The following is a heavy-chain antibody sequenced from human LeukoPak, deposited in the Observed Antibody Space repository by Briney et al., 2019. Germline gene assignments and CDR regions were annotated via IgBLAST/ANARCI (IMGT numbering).Heavy chain of an antibody. Sequence: PGGSLRLSCAASGFTFSSYSMNWVRQAPGKGLEWVSSISSSSSYIYYADSVKGRFTISRDNAKNSLFLQMNSLRVEDTAVYYCTRGSGWLIYFDSWGQGSLVTVSS. CDR1: GFTFSSYS. CDR2: ISSSSSYI. J-gene: IGHJ4*02. D-gene: IGHD6-19*01. CDR3: TRGSGWLIYFDS. V-gene: IGHV3-21*01.